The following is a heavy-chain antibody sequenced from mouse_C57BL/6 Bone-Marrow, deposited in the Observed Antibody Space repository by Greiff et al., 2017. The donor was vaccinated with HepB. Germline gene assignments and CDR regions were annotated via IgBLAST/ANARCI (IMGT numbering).Heavy chain of an antibody. Sequence: DVKLQESGPGLVKPSQSLSLTCSVTGYSITSGYYWNWIRQFPGNKLEWMGYISYDGSNNYNPSLKNRISITRDTSKNQFFLKLNSVTTEDTATYYCARDQEGYYLGQGTTLTVSS. CDR2: ISYDGSN. CDR3: ARDQEGYY. CDR1: GYSITSGYY. J-gene: IGHJ2*01. D-gene: IGHD3-2*02. V-gene: IGHV3-6*01.